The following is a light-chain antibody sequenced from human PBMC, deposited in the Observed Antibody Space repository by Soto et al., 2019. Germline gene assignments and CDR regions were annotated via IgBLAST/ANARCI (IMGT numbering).Light chain of an antibody. CDR1: QSVSSSY. J-gene: IGKJ1*01. CDR2: GAS. CDR3: HQYGSSPST. Sequence: VLTQSPDTLSVSPGERATLSCRASQSVSSSYLAWYQQKPGQGPRLLFYGASSRATGIPDRFSGSGSGTDFTLTISRLEPEDFAVYYCHQYGSSPSTFGQGTKVDIK. V-gene: IGKV3-20*01.